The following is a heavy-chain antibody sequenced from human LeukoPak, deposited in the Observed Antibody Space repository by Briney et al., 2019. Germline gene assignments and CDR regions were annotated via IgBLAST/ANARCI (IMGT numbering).Heavy chain of an antibody. V-gene: IGHV4-59*01. CDR2: IYYSGST. J-gene: IGHJ4*02. D-gene: IGHD3-3*01. CDR1: GGSISSYY. Sequence: SETLSLTCTVSGGSISSYYWSWIRQPPGKGLEWIGYIYYSGSTNYNPSLKSRVTISVDTSKNQFSLKLSSVAAADTAVYYCARGGDFRPFDYWGQGTLVTVSS. CDR3: ARGGDFRPFDY.